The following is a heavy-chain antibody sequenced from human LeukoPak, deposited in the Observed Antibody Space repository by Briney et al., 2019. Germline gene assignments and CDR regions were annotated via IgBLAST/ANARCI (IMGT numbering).Heavy chain of an antibody. CDR3: ARDLVTMVRGAAYNWFDP. D-gene: IGHD3-10*01. V-gene: IGHV1-69*01. Sequence: SVKVSCKASGGTFSSYAISWVRQAPGQGLEWMGGIIPIFGTANYAQKFQGRVTITADESTSTAYMELSSLKSEDTAVYYCARDLVTMVRGAAYNWFDPWGQGTLVTVSS. CDR2: IIPIFGTA. J-gene: IGHJ5*02. CDR1: GGTFSSYA.